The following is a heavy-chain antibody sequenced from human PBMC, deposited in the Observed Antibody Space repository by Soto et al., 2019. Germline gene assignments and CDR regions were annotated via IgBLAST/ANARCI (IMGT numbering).Heavy chain of an antibody. CDR2: IYYSGST. V-gene: IGHV4-59*08. D-gene: IGHD3-3*01. J-gene: IGHJ3*02. CDR1: GGSISSYY. CDR3: ARSITIFGVVPAFDI. Sequence: SETLSLTCTVSGGSISSYYWSWIRQPPGKGLEWIGYIYYSGSTNYNPSLKSRVTISVDTSKNQFSLKLSSVTAADTAVYYCARSITIFGVVPAFDIWAQGTMVTVSS.